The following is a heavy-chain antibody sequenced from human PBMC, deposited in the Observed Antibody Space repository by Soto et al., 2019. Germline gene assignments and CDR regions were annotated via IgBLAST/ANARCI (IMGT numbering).Heavy chain of an antibody. V-gene: IGHV3-23*01. Sequence: EVQLLESGGGLVQPGGSLRLSCAASGFTFSSYAMSWVRQAPGKGLEWVSAISGSGGSTYYADSVKGRFTISRDNSKNTLNLQMNSLRAEDTAVYYCAKDLWEYSSSFYFDYWGQGTLVTVSS. CDR2: ISGSGGST. D-gene: IGHD6-6*01. CDR1: GFTFSSYA. J-gene: IGHJ4*02. CDR3: AKDLWEYSSSFYFDY.